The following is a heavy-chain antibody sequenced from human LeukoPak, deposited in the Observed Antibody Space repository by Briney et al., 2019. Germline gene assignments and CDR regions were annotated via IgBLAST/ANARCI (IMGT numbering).Heavy chain of an antibody. CDR3: ARDLYGPYFDY. V-gene: IGHV3-11*01. CDR2: ISSSGSTI. D-gene: IGHD4-17*01. CDR1: GFTFSDYY. Sequence: GGSLRLSCAASGFTFSDYYMSWLRQAPGEGLEWVSYISSSGSTIYYADSVKGRFTISRDNAKNSLYLQMNSLRAEDTAVYYCARDLYGPYFDYWGQGTLVTVSS. J-gene: IGHJ4*02.